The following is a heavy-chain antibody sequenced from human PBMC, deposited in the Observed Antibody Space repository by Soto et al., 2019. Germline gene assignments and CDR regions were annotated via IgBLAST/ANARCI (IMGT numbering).Heavy chain of an antibody. CDR3: AREVTEATMEYYYYYYGMDV. V-gene: IGHV3-30-3*01. CDR2: ISYDGSNK. CDR1: GFTFSSYA. Sequence: QVQLVESGGGVVQPGRSLRLSCAASGFTFSSYAMHWVRQAPGKGLEWVAVISYDGSNKYYADSVKGRFTISRDNSKNTLYLQMNSLRAEDTAVYYCAREVTEATMEYYYYYYGMDVWGQGTTVTVSS. D-gene: IGHD5-12*01. J-gene: IGHJ6*02.